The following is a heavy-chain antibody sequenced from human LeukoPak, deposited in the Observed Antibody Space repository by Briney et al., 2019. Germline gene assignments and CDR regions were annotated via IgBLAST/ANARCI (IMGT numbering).Heavy chain of an antibody. Sequence: SVKVSCKASGDTFTSSFVHWVRQAPGQGLERMGGISPMSHKTNYAQKFQGRVAITADDSTSTAYLELRSLRSEDTAVYYCATYDIMTGFDYWGQGTLVTVSS. CDR1: GDTFTSSF. J-gene: IGHJ4*02. CDR2: ISPMSHKT. V-gene: IGHV1-69*13. CDR3: ATYDIMTGFDY. D-gene: IGHD3-9*01.